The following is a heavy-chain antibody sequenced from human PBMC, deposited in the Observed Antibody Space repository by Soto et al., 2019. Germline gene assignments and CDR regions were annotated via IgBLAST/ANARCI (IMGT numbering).Heavy chain of an antibody. J-gene: IGHJ4*02. CDR3: ARDYYDWGHRLEY. V-gene: IGHV3-48*02. Sequence: EVDLVESGGGLVQPGGSLRLSCAASRFTFSMYTMNWVRQAPGKGLEWISYISSGSSTKYYADSVKGRFTISRDNAKNSLFLQMNSLRDEDTAVYYCARDYYDWGHRLEYWGQGTLVIVSS. CDR1: RFTFSMYT. D-gene: IGHD3-22*01. CDR2: ISSGSSTK.